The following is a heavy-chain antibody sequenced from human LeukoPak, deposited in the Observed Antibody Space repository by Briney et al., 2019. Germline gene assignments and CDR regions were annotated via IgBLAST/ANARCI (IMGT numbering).Heavy chain of an antibody. D-gene: IGHD6-13*01. CDR2: IKQDGSDK. V-gene: IGHV3-7*01. Sequence: GGSLRLSCAASGFTFSSYWVSWVRQAPGKGLEWVANIKQDGSDKYYVDSVKGRFTISRDNAKNSLYLQMNSLRAEDTAVYYCARVGSSWTGGGYWGQGTLVTVSS. CDR3: ARVGSSWTGGGY. CDR1: GFTFSSYW. J-gene: IGHJ4*02.